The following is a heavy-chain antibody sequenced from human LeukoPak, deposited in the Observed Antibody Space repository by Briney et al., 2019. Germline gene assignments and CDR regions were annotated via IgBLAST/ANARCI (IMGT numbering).Heavy chain of an antibody. CDR1: GGSISSYY. J-gene: IGHJ5*02. CDR3: SRDMSSQTANWFDP. V-gene: IGHV4-4*07. CDR2: IYTSGST. D-gene: IGHD3-10*02. Sequence: SETLSLTCTVSGGSISSYYWSWIRQPAGKGLEWIGRIYTSGSTNYNPSLKSRVTMSVDTSKNQFSLKLSSVTAADTAVYYCSRDMSSQTANWFDPWGQGTLVTVSS.